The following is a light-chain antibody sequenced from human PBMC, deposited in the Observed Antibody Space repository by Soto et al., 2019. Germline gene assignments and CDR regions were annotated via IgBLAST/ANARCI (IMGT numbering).Light chain of an antibody. CDR1: QGISDY. Sequence: DIQMTQSPSFLSASVGDRVTITCRASQGISDYLAWYQQRPGEVPRALIYGASTLHSGVPSRFSGSESGTHFTLTISSLQPEDVASYYCQKYNTAPFTFGPGTKVDI. CDR2: GAS. J-gene: IGKJ3*01. CDR3: QKYNTAPFT. V-gene: IGKV1-27*01.